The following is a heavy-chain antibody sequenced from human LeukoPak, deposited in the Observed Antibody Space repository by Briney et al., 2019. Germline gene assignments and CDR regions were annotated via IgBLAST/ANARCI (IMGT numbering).Heavy chain of an antibody. J-gene: IGHJ4*02. Sequence: SETLSLTCTVSGGSISSSSYYWGWIRQPPGMGLEWIGSIYYSGSTYYNPSLKSRVTISVDTSKNQFSLKLSSVTAADTAVYYCATSGWYLLPGVYWGQGTLVTVSS. D-gene: IGHD6-19*01. CDR2: IYYSGST. CDR1: GGSISSSSYY. V-gene: IGHV4-39*01. CDR3: ATSGWYLLPGVY.